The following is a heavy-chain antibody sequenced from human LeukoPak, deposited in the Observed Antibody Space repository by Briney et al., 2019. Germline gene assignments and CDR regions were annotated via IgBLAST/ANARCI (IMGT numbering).Heavy chain of an antibody. V-gene: IGHV4-39*07. CDR2: MYYSGST. Sequence: IPSETLSLTCTVSGGSISSSRYYWGWIRQPPGKGLEWIGSMYYSGSTYYNQSLKSRVTISVDTYKNQFSLKLSSVTAADTAVYYCARGAIAGRDHDAFDIWGQGTMVTVSS. D-gene: IGHD2/OR15-2a*01. CDR3: ARGAIAGRDHDAFDI. CDR1: GGSISSSRYY. J-gene: IGHJ3*02.